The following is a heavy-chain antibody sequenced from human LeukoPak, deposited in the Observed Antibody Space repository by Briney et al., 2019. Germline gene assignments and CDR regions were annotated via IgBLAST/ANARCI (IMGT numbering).Heavy chain of an antibody. V-gene: IGHV3-30*18. J-gene: IGHJ6*02. D-gene: IGHD5-12*01. Sequence: GGSLRLSCAASGFTFSSYGMHWVRQAPGKGLEWVAVISYDGSNKYYADSVKGRFTISRDNSKNTLYLQMNSLRAEDTAVYYCAKDVNLQVATIETPGVESNSGGFYYAMDVWGQGTTVTVSS. CDR1: GFTFSSYG. CDR3: AKDVNLQVATIETPGVESNSGGFYYAMDV. CDR2: ISYDGSNK.